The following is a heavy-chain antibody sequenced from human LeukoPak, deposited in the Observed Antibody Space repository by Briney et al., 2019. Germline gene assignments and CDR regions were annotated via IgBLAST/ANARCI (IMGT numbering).Heavy chain of an antibody. V-gene: IGHV4-30-4*01. CDR1: GGSLSSGDWY. J-gene: IGHJ5*02. Sequence: SQTLSLPCTVSGGSLSSGDWYWSWIRQSPAKGLEWIGYIHYSGGTHYNSSLKSRLTISVDTSKNQFSLKLRSVTAADTAVYYCARYGDYGGINWFDPWGQGTLVTVSS. CDR3: ARYGDYGGINWFDP. D-gene: IGHD4-17*01. CDR2: IHYSGGT.